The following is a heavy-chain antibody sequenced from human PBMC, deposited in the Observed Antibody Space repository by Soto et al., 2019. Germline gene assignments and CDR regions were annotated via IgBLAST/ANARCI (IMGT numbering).Heavy chain of an antibody. D-gene: IGHD2-15*01. J-gene: IGHJ3*01. V-gene: IGHV6-1*01. CDR1: GYSFSSNVVA. CDR2: TYYRSKWYN. CDR3: ARRKYSGFDV. Sequence: PSQTLSLTCAISGYSFSSNVVAWNWIRQSPSRGLEWLGRTYYRSKWYNDYAVSVKSRITVNPDTSKTQFSLQLSSVTPEDTAVYYCARRKYSGFDVWGQGTMVTVS.